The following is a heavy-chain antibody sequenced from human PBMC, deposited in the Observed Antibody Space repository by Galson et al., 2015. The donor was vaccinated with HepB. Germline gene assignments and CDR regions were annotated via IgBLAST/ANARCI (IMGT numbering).Heavy chain of an antibody. Sequence: SLRLSCAASGFTFSSYAMHWVRQAPGKGLEWVAVISYDGSNKYYADSVKGRFTISRDNSKNTLYLQMNSLRAEDTAVYYCARDGSGYCSSTSCYAGDYWGQGTLVTVSS. CDR3: ARDGSGYCSSTSCYAGDY. V-gene: IGHV3-30*04. D-gene: IGHD2-2*01. CDR2: ISYDGSNK. CDR1: GFTFSSYA. J-gene: IGHJ4*02.